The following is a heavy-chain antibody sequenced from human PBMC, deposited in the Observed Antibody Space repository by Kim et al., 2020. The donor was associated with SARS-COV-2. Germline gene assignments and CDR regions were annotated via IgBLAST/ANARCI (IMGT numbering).Heavy chain of an antibody. V-gene: IGHV3-33*06. CDR2: IWYDGSNK. D-gene: IGHD5-12*01. Sequence: GGSLRLSCAASGFTFSSYGMHWVRQAPGKGLEWVAVIWYDGSNKYYPDSVKGRFTISRDNSKNTLYLQMNSLRAEDTAVYYCAKDRGDGYDTHELDYWGQGTLVIVSS. J-gene: IGHJ4*02. CDR1: GFTFSSYG. CDR3: AKDRGDGYDTHELDY.